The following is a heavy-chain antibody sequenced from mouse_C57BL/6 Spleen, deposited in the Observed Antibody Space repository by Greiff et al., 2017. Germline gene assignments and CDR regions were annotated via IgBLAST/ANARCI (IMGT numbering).Heavy chain of an antibody. Sequence: QVQLQQPGTELVKPGASVKLSCKASGYTFTSYWMHWVKQRPGQGLEWIGNINPSNGGTNYNEKFKSKATLTVDKSSSTAYMQLSRLTSEDSAVYYCAKDYSNYMTVGWYLDVWGTGTTVTVSS. CDR3: AKDYSNYMTVGWYLDV. CDR2: INPSNGGT. V-gene: IGHV1-53*01. J-gene: IGHJ1*03. D-gene: IGHD2-5*01. CDR1: GYTFTSYW.